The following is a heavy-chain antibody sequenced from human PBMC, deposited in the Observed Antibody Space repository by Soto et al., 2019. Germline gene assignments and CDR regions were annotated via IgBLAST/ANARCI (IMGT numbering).Heavy chain of an antibody. D-gene: IGHD7-27*01. J-gene: IGHJ4*02. V-gene: IGHV1-69*06. Sequence: QVQLVQSGAEVKKPGSSVKVSCEASGGTFSGHAISWVRQAPGQGPEWMGGLIPLFGTTQHAQNFPDIMTITADKSQRTAYMDLTSLRFEDTAIYYFARGPNWGYRFDSWGQGTLVTVSS. CDR1: GGTFSGHA. CDR2: LIPLFGTT. CDR3: ARGPNWGYRFDS.